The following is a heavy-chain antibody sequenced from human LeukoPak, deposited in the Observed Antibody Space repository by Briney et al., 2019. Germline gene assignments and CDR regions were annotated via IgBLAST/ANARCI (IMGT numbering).Heavy chain of an antibody. V-gene: IGHV3-21*01. CDR3: ARDVVDTPEQNY. D-gene: IGHD5-18*01. CDR1: GFTFSSYS. CDR2: ITSSSTYI. Sequence: GGPLKLSCAASGFTFSSYSMNWVRQAPGKGLEWVSSITSSSTYIYYADSVQGRFTVSRDNAKNSLYLQMNSLRAEDTAVYYCARDVVDTPEQNYWGQGTLVTVSS. J-gene: IGHJ4*02.